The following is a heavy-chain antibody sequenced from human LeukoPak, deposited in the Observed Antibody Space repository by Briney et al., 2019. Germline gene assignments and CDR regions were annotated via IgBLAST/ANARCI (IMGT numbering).Heavy chain of an antibody. CDR2: ISSSSSYI. D-gene: IGHD3-10*01. V-gene: IGHV3-21*01. CDR1: GFTFSSYS. J-gene: IGHJ6*03. Sequence: GGSLRLSCAASGFTFSSYSMNWVRQAPGKGLEWVSSISSSSSYIYYADSVKGRFPISRDNAKNSLYLQMNRLRAEDTAVYYCARDYGSGSSLSYYYYYMDVWGKGTTVTVSS. CDR3: ARDYGSGSSLSYYYYYMDV.